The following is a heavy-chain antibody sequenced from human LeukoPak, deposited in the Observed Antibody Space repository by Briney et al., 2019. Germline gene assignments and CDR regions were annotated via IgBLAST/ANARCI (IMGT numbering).Heavy chain of an antibody. CDR2: INPASAGA. V-gene: IGHV1-2*02. Sequence: ASVTVSCKPSGYTFTNYYIHWVRQAPGQGPEWVGWINPASAGAAFAPKFQGRVSMTWDSSITTAYMDLTSLRSDDTAIYYCARQLGNYYRAFDYGGQGTLVTVSA. J-gene: IGHJ4*02. D-gene: IGHD1-26*01. CDR3: ARQLGNYYRAFDY. CDR1: GYTFTNYY.